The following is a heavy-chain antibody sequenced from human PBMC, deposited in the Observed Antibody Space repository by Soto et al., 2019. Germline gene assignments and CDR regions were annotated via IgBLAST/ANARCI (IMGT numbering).Heavy chain of an antibody. Sequence: EVQLVESGGGLVQPGGSLRLSCVASGFTFSNYWMNWVRQVPGKGLEWVANIQQDGSEINYVDSVKGRFTISRDNAQNSLHLQMNSLRAEDSAVYYCARSSGWTGAYWGQGILVTVSS. CDR1: GFTFSNYW. CDR3: ARSSGWTGAY. D-gene: IGHD3-10*01. CDR2: IQQDGSEI. V-gene: IGHV3-7*04. J-gene: IGHJ4*02.